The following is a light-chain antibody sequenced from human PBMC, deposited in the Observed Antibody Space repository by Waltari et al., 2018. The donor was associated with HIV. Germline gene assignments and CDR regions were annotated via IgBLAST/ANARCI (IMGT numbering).Light chain of an antibody. CDR2: GNN. CDR3: QSYDSSLSGWV. J-gene: IGLJ3*02. Sequence: PGQRVTISCTGRSSNIGAGYDVHWYQQLPGTAPKLLIFGNNNRPSGVPDRFSGSKSGTSASLAITGLQAEDEADYYCQSYDSSLSGWVFGGGTKLTVL. CDR1: SSNIGAGYD. V-gene: IGLV1-40*01.